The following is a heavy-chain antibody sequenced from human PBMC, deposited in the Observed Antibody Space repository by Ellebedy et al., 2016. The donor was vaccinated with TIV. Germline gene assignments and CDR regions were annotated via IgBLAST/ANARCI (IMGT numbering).Heavy chain of an antibody. D-gene: IGHD3-22*01. V-gene: IGHV3-30-3*01. Sequence: GGSLRLXXAASGFTFTSYAMHWVRQAPGKGLEWVAVISYDGSTKYYADSVKGRFTISRDKSKNTLYLQMNSLRAEDTAVFYCARDLYYYEQTGYFDLWGRGTLVTVSS. J-gene: IGHJ2*01. CDR1: GFTFTSYA. CDR3: ARDLYYYEQTGYFDL. CDR2: ISYDGSTK.